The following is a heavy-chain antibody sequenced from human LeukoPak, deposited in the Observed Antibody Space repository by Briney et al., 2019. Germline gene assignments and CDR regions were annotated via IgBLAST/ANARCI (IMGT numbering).Heavy chain of an antibody. J-gene: IGHJ4*02. V-gene: IGHV4-34*01. CDR1: GGSFSGYY. CDR2: INHSGST. CDR3: ARMPYSSPFDY. Sequence: SETLSLTCAVYGGSFSGYYWSWIRQPPGKGLEWIGEINHSGSTNYNPSLKSRVTISVDTSKNQFSLKLSSVTAADTAVYYCARMPYSSPFDYWGQGTLVTVSS. D-gene: IGHD6-13*01.